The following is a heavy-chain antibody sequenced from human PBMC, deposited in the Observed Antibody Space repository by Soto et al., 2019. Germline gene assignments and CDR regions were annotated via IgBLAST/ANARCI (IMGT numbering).Heavy chain of an antibody. V-gene: IGHV3-33*08. Sequence: GGSVRLSCAASGFTFSSYGMHWVRQAPGKGLEWVAVTWYDGSNKYYADSVKGRFTISRDNSKNTLYLQMNSLRAEDTAMYYCARDLSCSGGSCYSYYYYYGMD. D-gene: IGHD2-15*01. CDR1: GFTFSSYG. CDR2: TWYDGSNK. J-gene: IGHJ6*01. CDR3: ARDLSCSGGSCYSYYYYYGMD.